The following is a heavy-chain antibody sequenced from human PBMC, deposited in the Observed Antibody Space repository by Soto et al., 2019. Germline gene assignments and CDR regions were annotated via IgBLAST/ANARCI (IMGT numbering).Heavy chain of an antibody. Sequence: ASVKVSCKASGYTFTSYGISWVRQAPGQGLEWMGWISAYNGNTNYAQKLQGRVTMTTDTSTSTAYMELSSLRSEDTAVYYCARSSSSGFDYYYGMDVWGQGTTGTVSS. D-gene: IGHD6-6*01. V-gene: IGHV1-18*01. CDR3: ARSSSSGFDYYYGMDV. J-gene: IGHJ6*02. CDR2: ISAYNGNT. CDR1: GYTFTSYG.